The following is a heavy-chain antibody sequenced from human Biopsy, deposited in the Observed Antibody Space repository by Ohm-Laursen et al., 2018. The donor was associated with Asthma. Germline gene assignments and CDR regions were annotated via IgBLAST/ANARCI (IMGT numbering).Heavy chain of an antibody. D-gene: IGHD6-25*01. J-gene: IGHJ6*02. CDR1: GFTFSRYD. Sequence: GSLRLSCAASGFTFSRYDMSWVRQAPGKGLEWVSAISGSGDSTYYADSVKGRFTISRDTSTNTLYVQMNSLRAEDTAVYYCARVFESSEWGPFYHFGLDVWGQGTTVAVSS. CDR2: ISGSGDST. V-gene: IGHV3-23*01. CDR3: ARVFESSEWGPFYHFGLDV.